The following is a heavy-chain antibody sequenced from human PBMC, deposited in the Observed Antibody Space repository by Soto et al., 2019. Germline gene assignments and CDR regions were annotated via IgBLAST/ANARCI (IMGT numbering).Heavy chain of an antibody. CDR3: ARYSGSYWHYLDF. V-gene: IGHV5-51*01. CDR2: IYPGDSDT. D-gene: IGHD1-26*01. J-gene: IGHJ4*02. CDR1: GYSFASHW. Sequence: ESLKISCKGSGYSFASHWVAWVRQMPEKGLEWIGTIYPGDSDTKYSSAFRGHVTISADTSVSTAYLQWRSLEATDSAIYYCARYSGSYWHYLDFWGQGTLVTVSS.